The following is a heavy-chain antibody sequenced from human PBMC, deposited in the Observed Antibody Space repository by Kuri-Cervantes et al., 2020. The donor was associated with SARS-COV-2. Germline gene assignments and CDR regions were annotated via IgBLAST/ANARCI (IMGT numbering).Heavy chain of an antibody. CDR1: GGSISSSSYY. V-gene: IGHV4-39*07. D-gene: IGHD4-23*01. CDR2: IYYSGST. CDR3: ARVRAKVGGNVDY. Sequence: SETLSLTGTVSGGSISSSSYYWGWIRQPPGKGLEWIGSIYYSGSTYYNPSLKSRVTISVDTSKNQFSLKLSSVTAADTAVYYCARVRAKVGGNVDYWGQGTLVTVSS. J-gene: IGHJ4*02.